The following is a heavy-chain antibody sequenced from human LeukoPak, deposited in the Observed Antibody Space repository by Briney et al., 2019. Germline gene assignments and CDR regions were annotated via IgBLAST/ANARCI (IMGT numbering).Heavy chain of an antibody. Sequence: QPGGSLRLSCAASGFTFSSYWMHWVRQAPGKGLEWVSAISGSGGSTYYADSVKGRFTISRDNSKNTLYLQMNSLRAEDTAVYYCAKEVGLCSGGSCHRGWFDPWGQGTLVTVSS. CDR1: GFTFSSYW. CDR3: AKEVGLCSGGSCHRGWFDP. D-gene: IGHD2-15*01. J-gene: IGHJ5*02. CDR2: ISGSGGST. V-gene: IGHV3-23*01.